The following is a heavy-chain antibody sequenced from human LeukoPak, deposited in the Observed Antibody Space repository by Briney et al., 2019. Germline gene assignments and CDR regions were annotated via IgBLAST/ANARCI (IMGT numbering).Heavy chain of an antibody. CDR3: ARDVLGSSWYRVYFDY. Sequence: PSETLSLTCTVSGGSTSSSSYYWGWIRQPPGKGLEYIGSIYYSGSTYYNPSLKSRVTISVETSKNQFSLKLSSVTAAGTAVYYCARDVLGSSWYRVYFDYWGQGTLVTVSS. V-gene: IGHV4-39*07. D-gene: IGHD6-13*01. J-gene: IGHJ4*02. CDR1: GGSTSSSSYY. CDR2: IYYSGST.